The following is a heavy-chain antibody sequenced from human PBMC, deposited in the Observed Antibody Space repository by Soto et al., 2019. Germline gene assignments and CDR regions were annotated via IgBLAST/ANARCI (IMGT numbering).Heavy chain of an antibody. J-gene: IGHJ4*02. D-gene: IGHD6-19*01. V-gene: IGHV3-30*18. CDR2: ISYDGSNK. CDR1: GFTFSSYG. CDR3: AKDLLIAVAGMGY. Sequence: PGGSLRLSCAASGFTFSSYGMHWVRQAPGKGLEWVAVISYDGSNKYYADSVKGRFTISRDNSKNTLYLQMNSLRAEDTAVYYCAKDLLIAVAGMGYWGQGTLVTVSS.